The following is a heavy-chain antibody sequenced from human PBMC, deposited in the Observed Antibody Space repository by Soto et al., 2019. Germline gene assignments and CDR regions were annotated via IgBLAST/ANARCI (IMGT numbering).Heavy chain of an antibody. Sequence: QVQLQESGPGLVKPSQTLSLTCTVSGGSISSGGYYWSWIRQHPGKGLEWIGYIYYSGSTYYNPSLKSRVTISVDTSKNQFSLKLSSVTAADTAVYYCARAVGGVVIPRGASDIWGQGTMVTVSS. J-gene: IGHJ3*02. CDR2: IYYSGST. D-gene: IGHD3-16*02. V-gene: IGHV4-31*03. CDR3: ARAVGGVVIPRGASDI. CDR1: GGSISSGGYY.